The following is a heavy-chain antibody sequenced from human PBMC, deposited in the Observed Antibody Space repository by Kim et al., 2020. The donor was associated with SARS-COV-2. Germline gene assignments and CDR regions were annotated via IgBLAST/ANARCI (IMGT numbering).Heavy chain of an antibody. CDR2: IYYSGST. D-gene: IGHD3-3*01. Sequence: SETLSLTCTVSGGSISSYYWSWIRQPPGKGLEWIGYIYYSGSTNYNPSLKSRVTISVDTSKNQFSLKLSSVTAADTAVYYCARVHCKASPCITIFGVVMGDYGMGVWGQGTTVTVSS. CDR1: GGSISSYY. J-gene: IGHJ6*02. CDR3: ARVHCKASPCITIFGVVMGDYGMGV. V-gene: IGHV4-59*13.